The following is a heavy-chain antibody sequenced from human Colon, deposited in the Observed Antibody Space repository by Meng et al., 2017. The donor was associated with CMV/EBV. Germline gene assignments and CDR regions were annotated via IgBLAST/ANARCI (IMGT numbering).Heavy chain of an antibody. D-gene: IGHD6-13*01. CDR3: ARGYSSSWSHEYFFDY. CDR2: ISSSSSHI. Sequence: GESLKISCAASGFTFSSYSMNWVRQAPGRGLEWVSSISSSSSHIYYADSVKGLLTISRDNAKSSLLLQMNSLRAEDTAVYYCARGYSSSWSHEYFFDYWGQGTLVTVSS. J-gene: IGHJ4*02. CDR1: GFTFSSYS. V-gene: IGHV3-21*01.